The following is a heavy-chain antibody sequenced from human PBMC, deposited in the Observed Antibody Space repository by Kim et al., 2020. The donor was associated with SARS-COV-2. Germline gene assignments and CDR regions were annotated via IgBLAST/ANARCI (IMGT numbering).Heavy chain of an antibody. D-gene: IGHD2-2*01. J-gene: IGHJ5*01. CDR2: IKQEGREGEK. CDR3: TRLIPAAKAFDS. CDR1: GLSFSRYW. V-gene: IGHV3-7*01. Sequence: GGSLRLSCVDSGLSFSRYWMSWVRQAPGKGPEWVANIKQEGREGEKSYVDSVKGRFTIFRDNVKKAVYLQMNDLRVEDSGFYYCTRLIPAAKAFDSWGQGTLVTVSS.